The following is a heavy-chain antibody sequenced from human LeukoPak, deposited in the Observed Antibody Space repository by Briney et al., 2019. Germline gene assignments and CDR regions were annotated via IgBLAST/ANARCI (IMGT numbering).Heavy chain of an antibody. J-gene: IGHJ5*02. V-gene: IGHV4-39*07. Sequence: PSETLSLTCTVSGVSISSGHYYWAWIRQPPGRGLECIASVLYSGSTYYDPSFNGRVTLSVDTSKNQFSLRLSSVTAADTAIYYCARHTTDTTLGGVPDYFDAWGQGTPVTVSS. D-gene: IGHD3-16*01. CDR1: GVSISSGHYY. CDR3: ARHTTDTTLGGVPDYFDA. CDR2: VLYSGST.